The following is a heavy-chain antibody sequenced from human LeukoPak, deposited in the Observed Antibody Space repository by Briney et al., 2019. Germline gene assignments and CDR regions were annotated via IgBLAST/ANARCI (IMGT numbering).Heavy chain of an antibody. CDR2: IQYDGSNK. Sequence: GGSLRLSCAASGFTFSSYGMHWVRQAPGKGLEWVAFIQYDGSNKYYADSVKGRFTISRDNSKNTLYLQMNSLRSDDTAVYYCARHRLHRVCYDSSGYYHDAFDIWGQGTMVTVSS. J-gene: IGHJ3*02. D-gene: IGHD3-22*01. CDR3: ARHRLHRVCYDSSGYYHDAFDI. CDR1: GFTFSSYG. V-gene: IGHV3-30*02.